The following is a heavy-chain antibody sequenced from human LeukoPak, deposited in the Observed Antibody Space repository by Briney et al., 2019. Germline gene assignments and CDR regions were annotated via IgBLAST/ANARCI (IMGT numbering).Heavy chain of an antibody. CDR3: ARVGQWGDGYNDRGYYFGY. CDR1: GGTFSSYA. D-gene: IGHD5-24*01. J-gene: IGHJ4*02. Sequence: GSSVKLSCKASGGTFSSYAMSWVRQAPGQGLEWMGGIIPIFGTENYAQKLQGRVTITTDESTSTLYMELSSLRSEDTAVYYCARVGQWGDGYNDRGYYFGYWGQGTLVTVSS. V-gene: IGHV1-69*05. CDR2: IIPIFGTE.